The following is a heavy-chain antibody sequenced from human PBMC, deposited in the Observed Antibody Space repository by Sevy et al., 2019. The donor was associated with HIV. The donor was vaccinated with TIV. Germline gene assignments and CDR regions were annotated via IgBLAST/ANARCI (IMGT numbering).Heavy chain of an antibody. CDR2: INGRGGST. V-gene: IGHV3-23*01. CDR1: GYSFSSYA. J-gene: IGHJ4*02. CDR3: APPSPRILVAASAFYAN. Sequence: GGSLRLSCVVSGYSFSSYAISWVRQAPGKGLEWVSTINGRGGSTYYADSVKGRFTISRDNPKNTLFLQMINLRVDDTAIYYCAPPSPRILVAASAFYANWGQGTLVTASS. D-gene: IGHD2-15*01.